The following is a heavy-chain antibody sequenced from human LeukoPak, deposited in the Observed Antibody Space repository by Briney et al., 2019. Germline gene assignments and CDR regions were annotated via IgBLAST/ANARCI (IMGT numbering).Heavy chain of an antibody. V-gene: IGHV4-59*01. Sequence: PSETLSLTCTVSGGSISSYYWSSIRQPPGKGLEWIGYIYYSGSTNYNPSLKSRVTISVDTSKNQFSLKLSSVTAADTAVYYCARGGHSGSYYDFDYWGQGTLVTVSS. J-gene: IGHJ4*02. CDR1: GGSISSYY. D-gene: IGHD1-26*01. CDR2: IYYSGST. CDR3: ARGGHSGSYYDFDY.